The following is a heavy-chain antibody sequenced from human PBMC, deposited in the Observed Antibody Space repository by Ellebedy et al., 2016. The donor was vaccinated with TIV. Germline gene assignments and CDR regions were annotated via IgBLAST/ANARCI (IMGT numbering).Heavy chain of an antibody. CDR3: ARDDFWSGYDKYYFDY. V-gene: IGHV3-33*01. CDR1: GFTFSRYG. CDR2: IWYDGSNK. Sequence: GESLKISXAASGFTFSRYGMHWVRQAPGKGLEWVAVIWYDGSNKYYADSVKGRFTISRDNSKNTLYLQMNSLRAEDTAVYYCARDDFWSGYDKYYFDYWGQGTLVTVSS. D-gene: IGHD3-3*01. J-gene: IGHJ4*02.